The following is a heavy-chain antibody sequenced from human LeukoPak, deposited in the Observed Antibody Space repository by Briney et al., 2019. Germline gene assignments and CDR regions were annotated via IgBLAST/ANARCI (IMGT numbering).Heavy chain of an antibody. CDR3: ARGVFSLGDS. CDR1: GFALTNYG. V-gene: IGHV3-74*01. J-gene: IGHJ4*02. Sequence: GGSLRLSCAASGFALTNYGMHWVRQAPGKGLVWVSHINHDGSLRNYADSVQGRFTVSRDIAKNTLYLHMNSLGADDTATYYCARGVFSLGDSWGQGTLVTVSS. D-gene: IGHD5/OR15-5a*01. CDR2: INHDGSLR.